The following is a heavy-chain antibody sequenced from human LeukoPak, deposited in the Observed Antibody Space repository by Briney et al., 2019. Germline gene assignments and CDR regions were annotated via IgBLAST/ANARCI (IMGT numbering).Heavy chain of an antibody. V-gene: IGHV3-11*04. D-gene: IGHD3-16*01. J-gene: IGHJ3*02. CDR3: ARVMITFGGVDYASDI. CDR1: GCSIMSGYY. Sequence: LPSPVSGCSIMSGYYWGWVRQPPGKGLEWVSSISSGSSARYYTYSVKGRFIASRANDNKLLYLQIYSLRAEDTAVYYCARVMITFGGVDYASDIWGQGTMVTVSS. CDR2: ISSGSSAR.